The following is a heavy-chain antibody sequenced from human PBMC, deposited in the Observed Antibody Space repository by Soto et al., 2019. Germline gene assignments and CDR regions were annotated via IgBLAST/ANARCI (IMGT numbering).Heavy chain of an antibody. CDR3: ASGGYCTNGVCYDEDY. V-gene: IGHV3-7*01. J-gene: IGHJ4*02. CDR1: GFTFSSYG. D-gene: IGHD2-8*01. CDR2: IKQDGSEK. Sequence: GGSLRLSCAASGFTFSSYGMSWVRQAPGKGLEWVANIKQDGSEKYYVDSVKGRFTISRDNAKNSLYLQMNSLRAEDTAVYYCASGGYCTNGVCYDEDYWGQGTLVTVSS.